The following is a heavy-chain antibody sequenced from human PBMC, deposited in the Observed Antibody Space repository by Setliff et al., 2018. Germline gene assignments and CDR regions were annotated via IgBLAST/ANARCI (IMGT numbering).Heavy chain of an antibody. CDR2: ISSSSSYI. J-gene: IGHJ5*02. Sequence: GSLRLSCVASGFTFTSYSMNWVRQAPGKGLEWVSSISSSSSYIYEADSVRGRFTISRDNAKTSLYLQMNSLRAEDTAIYYCSTRTVAARSLDTWGQGTLVTVSS. CDR3: STRTVAARSLDT. D-gene: IGHD6-13*01. CDR1: GFTFTSYS. V-gene: IGHV3-21*01.